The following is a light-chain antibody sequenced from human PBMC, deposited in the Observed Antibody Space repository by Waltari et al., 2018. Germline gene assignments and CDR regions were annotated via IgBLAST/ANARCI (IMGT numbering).Light chain of an antibody. CDR2: GNS. V-gene: IGLV1-40*01. CDR1: SSNIGAGYD. J-gene: IGLJ3*02. CDR3: QSYDSSLSGFWV. Sequence: LTQPPSVSGAPGQRVTISCTGSSSNIGAGYDVHWYQQLPGTAPKLLIYGNSNRPSGVPDRFSGSKSGTSASLAITGLQAEDEADYYCQSYDSSLSGFWVFGGGTKLTVL.